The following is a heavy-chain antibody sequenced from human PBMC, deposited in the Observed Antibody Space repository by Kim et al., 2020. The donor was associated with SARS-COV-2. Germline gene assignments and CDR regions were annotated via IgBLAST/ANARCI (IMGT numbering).Heavy chain of an antibody. Sequence: SVKVSCKASGGTFSSYAISWVRQAPGQGLEWMGGIIPIFGTANYAQQFQGRVTITADESTSAAYTELSSLRSEDTAVYYCARNLCSGGSCYYYYYGMDVWGQGTTVTVSS. CDR2: IIPIFGTA. CDR3: ARNLCSGGSCYYYYYGMDV. CDR1: GGTFSSYA. J-gene: IGHJ6*02. V-gene: IGHV1-69*13. D-gene: IGHD2-15*01.